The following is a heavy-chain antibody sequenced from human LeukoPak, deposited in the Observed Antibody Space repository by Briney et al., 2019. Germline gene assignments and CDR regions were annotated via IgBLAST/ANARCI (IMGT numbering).Heavy chain of an antibody. D-gene: IGHD2-15*01. CDR3: ARVGCSGGSCYRLYYYYMDV. Sequence: SVKVSCKASGGTFSSYAISWVRQAPGQGPEWMGGIIPIFGTANYAQKFQGRVTITTDESTSTAYMELSSLRSEDTAVYYCARVGCSGGSCYRLYYYYMDVWGKGTTVTVSS. CDR1: GGTFSSYA. J-gene: IGHJ6*03. CDR2: IIPIFGTA. V-gene: IGHV1-69*05.